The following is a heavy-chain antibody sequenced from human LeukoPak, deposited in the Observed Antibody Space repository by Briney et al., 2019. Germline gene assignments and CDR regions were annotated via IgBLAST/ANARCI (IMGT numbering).Heavy chain of an antibody. Sequence: PGGSLRLSCAASGFTFSRSAMNWVRQAPGKGLEWVAVMSYDENNKYYADSVKGRLTISRDNSKNILYLQMNGLRPEDTAVYYCAKSTGSITYKPQVCDYWGQGTLVTVSS. D-gene: IGHD1-1*01. CDR2: MSYDENNK. J-gene: IGHJ4*02. V-gene: IGHV3-30-3*02. CDR1: GFTFSRSA. CDR3: AKSTGSITYKPQVCDY.